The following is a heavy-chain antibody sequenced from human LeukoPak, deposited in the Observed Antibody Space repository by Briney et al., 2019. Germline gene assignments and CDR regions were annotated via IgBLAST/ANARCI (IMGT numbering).Heavy chain of an antibody. J-gene: IGHJ3*02. CDR3: ATNTMFRGIHAFDI. Sequence: GESLKISCKGSGYSFTSYWIGWVRQMPGKGLEWLGIIYPGDSDTRYSPSFQGQVTISADKSISTAYLQWSSLKASDSAMYYCATNTMFRGIHAFDIWGQGTMVTVSS. D-gene: IGHD3-10*01. V-gene: IGHV5-51*01. CDR1: GYSFTSYW. CDR2: IYPGDSDT.